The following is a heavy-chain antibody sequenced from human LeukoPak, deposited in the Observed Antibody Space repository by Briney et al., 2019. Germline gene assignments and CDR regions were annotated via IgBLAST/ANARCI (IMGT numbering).Heavy chain of an antibody. CDR2: ISPSCGST. J-gene: IGHJ4*02. Sequence: GASVKVSCKASGYTFTIYYMHWVRQAPGHGLEWLGIISPSCGSTSYAQKFQGRVTMTRDTSTSTVYMELSSLRSEDTAVYYCARALTTVTTWYFDYWGQGTLVTVSS. V-gene: IGHV1-46*01. CDR3: ARALTTVTTWYFDY. D-gene: IGHD4-17*01. CDR1: GYTFTIYY.